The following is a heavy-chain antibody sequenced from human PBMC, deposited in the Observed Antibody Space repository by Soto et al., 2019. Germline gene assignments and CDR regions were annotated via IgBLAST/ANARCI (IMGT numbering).Heavy chain of an antibody. V-gene: IGHV3-15*07. CDR2: IKSKTDGGTT. J-gene: IGHJ4*02. Sequence: EVQLVESGGGLVKPGGSLRLSCAASGFTFSNAWMNWVRQAPGKGLEWVGRIKSKTDGGTTDYAAPVKGRFTIARGDSKNTLYLQMNSLKTEDTAVYYCTTDRGGWSYRGYFAYWCQGTLVTVSS. CDR1: GFTFSNAW. D-gene: IGHD1-26*01. CDR3: TTDRGGWSYRGYFAY.